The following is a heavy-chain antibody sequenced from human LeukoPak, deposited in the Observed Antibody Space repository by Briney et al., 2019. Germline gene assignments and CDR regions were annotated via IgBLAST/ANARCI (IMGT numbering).Heavy chain of an antibody. CDR3: ARDFYDSSGYYFIGYAFDI. D-gene: IGHD3-22*01. CDR2: ISSSSSYI. J-gene: IGHJ3*02. CDR1: GFTFSSYS. V-gene: IGHV3-21*01. Sequence: GGSLRLSCAASGFTFSSYSMNWVRQAPGKGLEWVSSISSSSSYIYYADSVKGRFTISRDNAKNSLYLQMNSLRAEDTAVYYCARDFYDSSGYYFIGYAFDIWGQGTMVTVSS.